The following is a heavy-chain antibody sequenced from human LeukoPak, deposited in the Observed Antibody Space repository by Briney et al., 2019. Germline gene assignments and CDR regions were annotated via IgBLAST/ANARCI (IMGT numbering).Heavy chain of an antibody. CDR1: GGSITSTSFY. J-gene: IGHJ3*02. CDR3: ARHGGAGHGSGSYRLDI. D-gene: IGHD3-10*01. Sequence: TSETLSLTCTVSGGSITSTSFYWGWIRQPPGKGLAWLGSIYYSGSTYYNPSLKSRVTISVDTSKNQFSLKLSSVTAADTAVYYCARHGGAGHGSGSYRLDIWGQGTMVTVSS. CDR2: IYYSGST. V-gene: IGHV4-39*01.